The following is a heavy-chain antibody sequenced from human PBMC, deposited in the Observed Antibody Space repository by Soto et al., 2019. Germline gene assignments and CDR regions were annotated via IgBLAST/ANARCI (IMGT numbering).Heavy chain of an antibody. CDR1: GYTFTGYY. CDR2: INPNSGGT. Sequence: QVQLVQSGAEVKKPGASVKVSCKASGYTFTGYYMHWVRQAPVQGLEWMGWINPNSGGTNYAQKFQGGVHMTRDASISTAYMELSRLRSDDTAVYYCARDGGGHNAFDIWGQGTMVTVSS. D-gene: IGHD2-15*01. V-gene: IGHV1-2*02. CDR3: ARDGGGHNAFDI. J-gene: IGHJ3*02.